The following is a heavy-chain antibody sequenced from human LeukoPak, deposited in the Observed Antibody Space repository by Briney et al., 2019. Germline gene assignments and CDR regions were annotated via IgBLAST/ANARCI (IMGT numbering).Heavy chain of an antibody. J-gene: IGHJ3*02. Sequence: GASVKVSCKVPGYTLTELSMHWVRQAPGKGLEWMGGFDPEDGETIYAQKFQGRVTMTEDTSTDTAYMELSSLRSEDTAVYYCARGRGSSVYSRWAPVSLDIWGKGTMVTVFS. CDR2: FDPEDGET. D-gene: IGHD3-22*01. CDR3: ARGRGSSVYSRWAPVSLDI. V-gene: IGHV1-24*01. CDR1: GYTLTELS.